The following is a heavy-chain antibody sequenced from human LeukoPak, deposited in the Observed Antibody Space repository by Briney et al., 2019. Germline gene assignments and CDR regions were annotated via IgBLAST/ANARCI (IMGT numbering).Heavy chain of an antibody. J-gene: IGHJ4*02. Sequence: SETLSLTCTVSGGSITSGSYYWSWIRQSAGKGLEWIGHIYPSVNTNYNPSLESRATISVDPSKNQFSLNLNSVTAADTAVYYCARSPDILTGENFDYWGQGTLVTVSS. V-gene: IGHV4-61*09. CDR1: GGSITSGSYY. CDR3: ARSPDILTGENFDY. D-gene: IGHD3-9*01. CDR2: IYPSVNT.